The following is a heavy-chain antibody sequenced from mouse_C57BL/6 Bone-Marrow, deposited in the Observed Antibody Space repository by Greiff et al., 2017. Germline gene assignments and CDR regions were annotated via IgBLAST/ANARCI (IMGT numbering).Heavy chain of an antibody. J-gene: IGHJ2*01. Sequence: VKLQQPGAELVKPGASVKLSCKASGYTFTSYWMHWVRQRPGQGLEWIGMIHPNSGSTNYNEKFKSKATLTVDKSSSTAYMQLSSLTSEDSAVYYCARPIITTVPYYFDYWGQGTTLTVSS. V-gene: IGHV1-64*01. CDR3: ARPIITTVPYYFDY. CDR2: IHPNSGST. D-gene: IGHD1-1*01. CDR1: GYTFTSYW.